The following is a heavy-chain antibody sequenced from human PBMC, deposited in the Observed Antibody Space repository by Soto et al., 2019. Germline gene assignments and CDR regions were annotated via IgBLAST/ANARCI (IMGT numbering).Heavy chain of an antibody. CDR1: GFTFSSYG. Sequence: PGGSLRLSCAASGFTFSSYGMHWVRQAPGKGLEWVAVISYDGSNKYYADSVKGRFTISRDNSKNTLYLQMNSLRAEDTAVYYCAKDGINTMVRGVYYYYYGMDVWGQGTTVTVSS. CDR3: AKDGINTMVRGVYYYYYGMDV. V-gene: IGHV3-30*18. D-gene: IGHD3-10*01. CDR2: ISYDGSNK. J-gene: IGHJ6*02.